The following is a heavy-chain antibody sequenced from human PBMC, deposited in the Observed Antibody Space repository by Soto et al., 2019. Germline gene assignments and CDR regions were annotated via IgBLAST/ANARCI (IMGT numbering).Heavy chain of an antibody. CDR2: IIPFFGTA. D-gene: IGHD6-13*01. CDR3: AREVSIAAAGAYFDS. V-gene: IGHV1-69*06. CDR1: GGTFSSYA. J-gene: IGHJ4*02. Sequence: SVKVSCKASGGTFSSYAISWVRQAPGQGLEWMGGIIPFFGTANYAQKFQGRVTITADKSTSTAYMELSSLRSEDTAVYYCAREVSIAAAGAYFDSWGQGTLVTVSS.